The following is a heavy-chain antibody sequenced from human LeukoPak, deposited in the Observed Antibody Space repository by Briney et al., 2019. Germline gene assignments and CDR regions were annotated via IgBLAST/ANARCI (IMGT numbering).Heavy chain of an antibody. Sequence: SETLSLTCAVYGGSLSGYYWSWIRQPPGKGLEWIGEINYSADANYNPSLKSRVTISVDTSKNQFSLKLTSVTAADTAVYYCARSYYDSRGPYDVWGEGTTVTVSS. CDR1: GGSLSGYY. D-gene: IGHD3-22*01. CDR2: INYSADA. J-gene: IGHJ6*04. CDR3: ARSYYDSRGPYDV. V-gene: IGHV4-34*01.